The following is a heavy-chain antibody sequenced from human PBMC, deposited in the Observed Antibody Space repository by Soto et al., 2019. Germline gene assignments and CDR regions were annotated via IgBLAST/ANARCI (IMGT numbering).Heavy chain of an antibody. Sequence: QVQLQESGPGLVKPSQTLSLTCTVSGGSISSGGYYWSWIRQHPGKGLEWIGYIYYSGSTYYNPSLKSRVTISVDTSKNQCSLKRSSVTAADTAVYYCAREGGIVGATAADYWGQGTLVTVSS. J-gene: IGHJ4*02. D-gene: IGHD1-26*01. CDR3: AREGGIVGATAADY. CDR2: IYYSGST. CDR1: GGSISSGGYY. V-gene: IGHV4-31*03.